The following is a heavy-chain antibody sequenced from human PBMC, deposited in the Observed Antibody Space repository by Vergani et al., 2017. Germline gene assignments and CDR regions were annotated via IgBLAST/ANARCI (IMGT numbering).Heavy chain of an antibody. V-gene: IGHV3-23*04. Sequence: EVQLVESGGGLVKPGGSLRLSCAASGFTFSRYDMSWVRHAPGKGLGGVSAISGSGGTTYYADSVKGRFTLSRATSKNTLYLQMNSLRAEDTAVYCCAKEGDDSSGYYYYFDYWGQATLVTVSS. CDR1: GFTFSRYD. CDR2: ISGSGGTT. D-gene: IGHD3-22*01. CDR3: AKEGDDSSGYYYYFDY. J-gene: IGHJ4*02.